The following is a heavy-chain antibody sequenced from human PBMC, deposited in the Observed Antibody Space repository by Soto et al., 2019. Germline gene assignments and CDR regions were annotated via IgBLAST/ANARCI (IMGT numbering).Heavy chain of an antibody. CDR1: GGSISSSNW. CDR2: IYHSGST. J-gene: IGHJ6*03. D-gene: IGHD2-2*01. CDR3: AREVEDIVVVPAANVYYYYYYMDV. V-gene: IGHV4-4*02. Sequence: PSETLSLTCTVSGGSISSSNWWSWVRQPPGKGLERIGEIYHSGSTNYNPSLKSRVTISVDTSKNQFSLKLSSVTAADTAVYYCAREVEDIVVVPAANVYYYYYYMDVWGKGTTVTVSS.